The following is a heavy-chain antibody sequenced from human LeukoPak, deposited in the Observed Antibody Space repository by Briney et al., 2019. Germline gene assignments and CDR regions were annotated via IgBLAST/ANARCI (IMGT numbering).Heavy chain of an antibody. CDR1: GFTFSSYS. CDR2: ISSSSSTI. CDR3: ASMGETYYDFWSGYNPDPYGMDV. J-gene: IGHJ6*02. Sequence: GGSLRLSCAASGFTFSSYSMNWVRQAPGKGLEWVSYISSSSSTIYYADSVKGRFTISRDNAKNSLYLQMNSLRDEDTAVYYCASMGETYYDFWSGYNPDPYGMDVWAQGTTVTVSS. V-gene: IGHV3-48*02. D-gene: IGHD3-3*01.